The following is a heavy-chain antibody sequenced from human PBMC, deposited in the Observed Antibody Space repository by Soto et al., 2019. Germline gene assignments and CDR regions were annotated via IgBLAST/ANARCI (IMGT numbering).Heavy chain of an antibody. V-gene: IGHV3-48*03. D-gene: IGHD7-27*01. CDR1: GFTFSNYA. CDR3: ARDATGATMAV. J-gene: IGHJ6*02. Sequence: PGGSLRLSCSASGFTFSNYARNWVRQAPGKGLEWVSYISSSGSTIYYADSVKGRFTISRDNAKNSLYLQMNSLRAEVTVVYYCARDATGATMAVWGHGTTVTVSS. CDR2: ISSSGSTI.